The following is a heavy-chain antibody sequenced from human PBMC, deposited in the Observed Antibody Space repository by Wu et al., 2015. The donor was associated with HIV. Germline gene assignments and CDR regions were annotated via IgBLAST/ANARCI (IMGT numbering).Heavy chain of an antibody. J-gene: IGHJ4*02. CDR3: VRRQNWNLNNYHFDY. Sequence: QVQLVQSGAEVKKPGASVKVSCKSSGYTFTGYYIHWVRQAPGQGLEWMGWINADSGDTKFAQKFQGRVTMTRDTSISTAYMELSRLRFDDLAVYYCVRRQNWNLNNYHFDYWGQGTLVIVSS. CDR1: GYTFTGYY. D-gene: IGHD1-1*01. CDR2: INADSGDT. V-gene: IGHV1-2*02.